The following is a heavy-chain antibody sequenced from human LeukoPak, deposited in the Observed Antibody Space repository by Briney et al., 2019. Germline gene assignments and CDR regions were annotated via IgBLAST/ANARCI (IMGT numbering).Heavy chain of an antibody. CDR2: ISYDGSNK. J-gene: IGHJ4*02. D-gene: IGHD2-2*01. Sequence: GGSLRLSCAASGFTFSSYAMHWVRQAPGKGLEWVAVISYDGSNKYYADSVKGRFTISRDNSKNTLYLQMNSLRAEDTAVYYCARDRCSSTSCSFFFDYWGQGTLVTVSS. V-gene: IGHV3-30-3*01. CDR3: ARDRCSSTSCSFFFDY. CDR1: GFTFSSYA.